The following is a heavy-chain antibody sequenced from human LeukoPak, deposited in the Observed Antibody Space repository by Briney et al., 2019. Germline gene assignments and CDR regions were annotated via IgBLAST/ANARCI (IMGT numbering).Heavy chain of an antibody. CDR1: GYTFTVYY. J-gene: IGHJ4*02. V-gene: IGHV1-2*02. D-gene: IGHD3-10*01. Sequence: ASVKVSCKASGYTFTVYYMHWVRQAPGQGLEWVGWINPNSGVTNYSQKFQGRVTMTRDTSISTVYMELSRLRPDDTAVYYCARGEWDYGSGSYYYGFDYWGQGTLVTVSS. CDR3: ARGEWDYGSGSYYYGFDY. CDR2: INPNSGVT.